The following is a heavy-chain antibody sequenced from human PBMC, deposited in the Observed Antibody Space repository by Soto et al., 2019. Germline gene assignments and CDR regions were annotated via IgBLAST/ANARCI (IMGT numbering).Heavy chain of an antibody. CDR2: IKQDGSEK. V-gene: IGHV3-7*01. CDR1: GFTFSDYR. D-gene: IGHD3-3*01. CDR3: ARAGGYDFWSLFDP. Sequence: PGGSLRLSCVASGFTFSDYRMSWVRQAPGKAPEWVANIKQDGSEKNYMDSVKGRFSISRDNTKNSLFLQMNNLRADDTAVYHCARAGGYDFWSLFDPWGQGTLVTVSS. J-gene: IGHJ5*02.